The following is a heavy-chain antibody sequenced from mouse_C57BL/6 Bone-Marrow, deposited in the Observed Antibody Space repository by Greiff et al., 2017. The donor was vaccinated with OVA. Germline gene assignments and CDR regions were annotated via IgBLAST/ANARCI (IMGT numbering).Heavy chain of an antibody. Sequence: EVQLQQSGPELVKPGASVKISCKASGYSFTGYYMNWVKQSPEKSLEWIGEINPSTGGTTYNQKFKAKATLTVDKSSSTAYMQLKSLTSEDSAVYYCARGDYGREEGDWYFDVWGTGTTVTVSS. CDR1: GYSFTGYY. CDR3: ARGDYGREEGDWYFDV. D-gene: IGHD1-1*01. V-gene: IGHV1-42*01. J-gene: IGHJ1*03. CDR2: INPSTGGT.